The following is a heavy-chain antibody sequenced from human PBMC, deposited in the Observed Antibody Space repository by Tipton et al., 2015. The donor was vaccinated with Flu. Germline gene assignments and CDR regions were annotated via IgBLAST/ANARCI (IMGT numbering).Heavy chain of an antibody. Sequence: TLSLTCAVYGGSFSGYYWSWIRQPPGKGLEWIGDINHSGSTNYNPSLKSRVTISVDTSKNQFSLKLSSVTAADTAVYYCARGVGDPGPGYDAFDIWGQGTMVTVSS. CDR2: INHSGST. CDR1: GGSFSGYY. J-gene: IGHJ3*02. V-gene: IGHV4-34*01. D-gene: IGHD3-10*01. CDR3: ARGVGDPGPGYDAFDI.